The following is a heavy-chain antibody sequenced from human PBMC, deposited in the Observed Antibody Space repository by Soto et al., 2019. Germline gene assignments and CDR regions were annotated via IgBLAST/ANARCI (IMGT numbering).Heavy chain of an antibody. V-gene: IGHV3-23*01. CDR2: ISGSGGST. D-gene: IGHD4-17*01. CDR3: AKAGDYGDYYYYYYMDV. Sequence: GGSLRLSCAASGFTFSSYAMSWVRQAPGKGLEWVSAISGSGGSTYYADSVKGRFTISRDNSKNTLYLQMNSLRAEDTAVYYCAKAGDYGDYYYYYYMDVWGKGTTVTVSS. J-gene: IGHJ6*03. CDR1: GFTFSSYA.